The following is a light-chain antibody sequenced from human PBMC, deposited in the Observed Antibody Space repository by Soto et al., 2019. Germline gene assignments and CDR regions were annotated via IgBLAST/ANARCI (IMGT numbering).Light chain of an antibody. Sequence: QSALTQPASVSGSPGQSITISCTGTSSDVGAYNYVSWYQQHPGKAPKLIIYDVSTRPSGVSSRFSGSKSGNTASLTISGLQAEDEANYHCSSYTSSNTYVVFGGGTKVTVL. J-gene: IGLJ2*01. V-gene: IGLV2-14*01. CDR3: SSYTSSNTYVV. CDR2: DVS. CDR1: SSDVGAYNY.